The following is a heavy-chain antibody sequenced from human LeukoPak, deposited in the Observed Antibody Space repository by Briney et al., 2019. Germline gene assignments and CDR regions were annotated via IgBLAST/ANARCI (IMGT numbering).Heavy chain of an antibody. V-gene: IGHV3-30*18. Sequence: GRSLRLSCAASGFTFSSYGMHWVRQAPGKGLEWVAVISYDGSNKYYADSVKGRFTISRDNSKNTLYLQMNSLRAEDTAVYYCAKAGDSYGHDAFDIWGQGTMVTVSS. J-gene: IGHJ3*02. CDR2: ISYDGSNK. CDR3: AKAGDSYGHDAFDI. CDR1: GFTFSSYG. D-gene: IGHD5-18*01.